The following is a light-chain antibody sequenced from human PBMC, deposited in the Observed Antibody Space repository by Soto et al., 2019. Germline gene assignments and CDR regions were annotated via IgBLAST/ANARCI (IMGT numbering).Light chain of an antibody. CDR1: QSVSSSY. Sequence: EIVLTQSPGPLYLSPGERATLYCRHIQSVSSSYLAWYQQKPGQAPRLLIYGASSRATGIPDRFSGSGSGTDFTLTISRLEPEDFAVYYCQKYGSSPPITFGPGTKVDIK. V-gene: IGKV3-20*01. J-gene: IGKJ3*01. CDR3: QKYGSSPPIT. CDR2: GAS.